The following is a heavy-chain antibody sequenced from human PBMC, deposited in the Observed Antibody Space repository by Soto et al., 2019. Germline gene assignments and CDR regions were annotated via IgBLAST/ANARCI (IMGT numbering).Heavy chain of an antibody. Sequence: GGSLRLSCTASGFNFSSYGMHWVRQAPGKGLEWVAVISYDGSYTYYGDSVKGRFTVSRDNSKNTLYLEMNSLRAEDTAVYYCAKADLGYCSTTNCYFDYWGQGTLVTVSS. CDR1: GFNFSSYG. V-gene: IGHV3-30*18. D-gene: IGHD2-2*01. CDR3: AKADLGYCSTTNCYFDY. CDR2: ISYDGSYT. J-gene: IGHJ4*02.